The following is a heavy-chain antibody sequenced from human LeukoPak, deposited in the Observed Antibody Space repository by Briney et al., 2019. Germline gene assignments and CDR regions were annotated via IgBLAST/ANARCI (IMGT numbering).Heavy chain of an antibody. D-gene: IGHD3-22*01. CDR3: ARDGPYDSGAFEI. CDR2: IYCSGST. J-gene: IGHJ3*02. V-gene: IGHV4-39*07. Sequence: PSETLSLTCTVSGGSISSSSYYWGWIRQPPGKGLEWIGSIYCSGSTYYNPSLKSRVTISVDTSKNQFSLRLSSVTAADTARYYCARDGPYDSGAFEIWGQGTMVAVSS. CDR1: GGSISSSSYY.